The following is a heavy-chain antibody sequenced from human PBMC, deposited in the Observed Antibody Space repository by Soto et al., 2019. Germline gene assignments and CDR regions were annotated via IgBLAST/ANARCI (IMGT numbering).Heavy chain of an antibody. CDR1: GFTFTTNA. CDR3: AKRTPFYFDY. V-gene: IGHV3-23*01. Sequence: ESGGGLVQPGGSLRLSCAASGFTFTTNAMSWVRQAPGKGLDWVSVITSSGVTTHYADSVKGRFTISRDNSKNTLYLQMNSLRAEDTAIYYCAKRTPFYFDYWGQGILVTVSS. CDR2: ITSSGVTT. J-gene: IGHJ4*02.